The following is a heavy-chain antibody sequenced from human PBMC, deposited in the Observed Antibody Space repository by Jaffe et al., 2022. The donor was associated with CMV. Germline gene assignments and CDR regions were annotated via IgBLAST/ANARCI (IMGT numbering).Heavy chain of an antibody. CDR2: IYYSGST. Sequence: QLQLQESGPGLVKPSETLSLTCTVSGGSISSSSYYWGWIRQPPGKGLEWIGSIYYSGSTYYNPSLKSRVTISVDTSKNQFSLKLSSVTAADTAVYYCARPTGYSSSSLGRFDPWGQGTLVTVSS. D-gene: IGHD6-6*01. CDR3: ARPTGYSSSSLGRFDP. V-gene: IGHV4-39*01. CDR1: GGSISSSSYY. J-gene: IGHJ5*02.